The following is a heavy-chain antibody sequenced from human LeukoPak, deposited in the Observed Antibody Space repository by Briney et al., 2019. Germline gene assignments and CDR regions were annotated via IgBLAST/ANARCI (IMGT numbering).Heavy chain of an antibody. Sequence: KASEALSLTCSVSGXSVSSSSHYWGWIRQPPGKGLEWIGSLYYSGSSYYSPSLKSRVTMSVDTSKNQFSLKLSSVNAADTAVYYCARHLSGPLYYYYYGMDIWGQGTTVTVSS. CDR1: GXSVSSSSHY. D-gene: IGHD5-12*01. V-gene: IGHV4-39*01. J-gene: IGHJ6*02. CDR3: ARHLSGPLYYYYYGMDI. CDR2: LYYSGSS.